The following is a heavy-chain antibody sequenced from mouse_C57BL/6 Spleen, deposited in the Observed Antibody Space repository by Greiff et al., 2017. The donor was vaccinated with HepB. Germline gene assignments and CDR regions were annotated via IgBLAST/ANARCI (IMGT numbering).Heavy chain of an antibody. CDR3: ARREGLRKGYAMDY. D-gene: IGHD2-4*01. V-gene: IGHV5-17*01. Sequence: DVMLVESGGGLVKPGGSLKLSCAASGFTFSDYGMHWVRQAPEKGLEWVAYISSGSSTIYYADTVKGRFTISRDNAKNTLFLQMTSLRSEDTAMYYCARREGLRKGYAMDYWGQGTSVTVSS. CDR1: GFTFSDYG. CDR2: ISSGSSTI. J-gene: IGHJ4*01.